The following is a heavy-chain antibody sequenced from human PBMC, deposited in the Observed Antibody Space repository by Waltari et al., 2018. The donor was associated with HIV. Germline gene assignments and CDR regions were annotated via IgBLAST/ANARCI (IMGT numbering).Heavy chain of an antibody. J-gene: IGHJ4*02. CDR2: VSDSGST. Sequence: QVQLQQWGAGLLKTSETLSLTCAVYGGSFSGYHWSWIRQPPGKGLEWIGEVSDSGSTKYNPSLKSRATISADTSKNQFSLKLSAVTAADTAVYYCARVPTLVYFDYWGQGNLVTVSS. D-gene: IGHD2-8*02. V-gene: IGHV4-34*01. CDR3: ARVPTLVYFDY. CDR1: GGSFSGYH.